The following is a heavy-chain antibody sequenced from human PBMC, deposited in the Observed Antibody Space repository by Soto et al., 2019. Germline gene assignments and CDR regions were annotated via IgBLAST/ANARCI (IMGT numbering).Heavy chain of an antibody. V-gene: IGHV2-5*02. Sequence: QITLKESGPTLVKPTQTLTLTCTFSGFSLSTSGVGVGWIRQPPGKALEWLALIYWDDDKRYSPSLKSRLTNTKDTTQNQVVLTKPNMDPVDTATYYCAHKGDGCRGFKYWGQGTLVTVSS. CDR3: AHKGDGCRGFKY. CDR1: GFSLSTSGVG. J-gene: IGHJ4*02. CDR2: IYWDDDK. D-gene: IGHD3-16*01.